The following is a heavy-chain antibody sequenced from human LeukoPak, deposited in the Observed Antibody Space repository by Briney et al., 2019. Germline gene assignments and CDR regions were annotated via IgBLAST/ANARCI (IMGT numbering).Heavy chain of an antibody. CDR3: ARHFSTYSYGLDV. D-gene: IGHD3-3*02. V-gene: IGHV3-21*01. CDR1: GFTFSSYS. J-gene: IGHJ6*02. Sequence: GESLRLSCAASGFTFSSYSMNWVRQAPGKGLEWVSSISSSSSYIYYADSVKGRFTISRDNAKNSLYLQMNSLRAEDTAVYYCARHFSTYSYGLDVWGQGTTVTVSS. CDR2: ISSSSSYI.